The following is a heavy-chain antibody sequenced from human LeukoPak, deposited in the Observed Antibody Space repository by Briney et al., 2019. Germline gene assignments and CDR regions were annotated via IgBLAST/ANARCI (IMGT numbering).Heavy chain of an antibody. Sequence: ASVKVSCKASGGTFISYAISWLRQAPGQGLEWMGGIIPIFGTANYAQKFQGRVTITADESTSTAYMELSSLRSEDTAVYYCARDPGIIVVPAAHMDVWGQGTTVTVSS. CDR3: ARDPGIIVVPAAHMDV. J-gene: IGHJ6*02. D-gene: IGHD2-2*01. CDR1: GGTFISYA. V-gene: IGHV1-69*13. CDR2: IIPIFGTA.